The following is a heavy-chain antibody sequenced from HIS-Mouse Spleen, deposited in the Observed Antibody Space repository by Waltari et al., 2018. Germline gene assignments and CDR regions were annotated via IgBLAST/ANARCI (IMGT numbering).Heavy chain of an antibody. J-gene: IGHJ6*02. D-gene: IGHD3-22*01. Sequence: QLQLQESGPGLVKPSETLSLTCTVSGGSISIRSYYWGWIRQPPGKGLEWIGSICYSGSTYYNPSLKSRVTISVDTSKNQFSLKLSSVTAADTAVYYCARDSSGSVYYYGMDVWGQGTTVTVSS. CDR1: GGSISIRSYY. CDR3: ARDSSGSVYYYGMDV. CDR2: ICYSGST. V-gene: IGHV4-39*07.